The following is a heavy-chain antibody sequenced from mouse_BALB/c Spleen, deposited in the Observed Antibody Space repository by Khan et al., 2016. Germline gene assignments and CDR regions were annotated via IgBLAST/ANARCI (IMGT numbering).Heavy chain of an antibody. CDR1: GYSITSDYA. CDR2: IRYSGST. V-gene: IGHV3-2*02. J-gene: IGHJ1*01. CDR3: TRSPTATRYFDV. D-gene: IGHD1-2*01. Sequence: VQLKESGPGLVKPSQSLSLTCTVTGYSITSDYAWNWIRQFPGNKLEWMGYIRYSGSTTYNPSLKSRISITRDTSKNQFFLQLYSVTTEDTATYYCTRSPTATRYFDVWGARTTVTVSS.